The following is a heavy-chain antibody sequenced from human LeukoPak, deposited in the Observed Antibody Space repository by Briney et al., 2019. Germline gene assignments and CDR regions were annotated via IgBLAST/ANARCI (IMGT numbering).Heavy chain of an antibody. CDR1: GYSISSTSW. D-gene: IGHD1-1*01. Sequence: SDTLSLTCAVSGYSISSTSWWGWIRPPPGKGLEWIGYIYYSGSTYYNPSLKSRVTMSVDTSKNQFSLKLSSVTAVDTAVYYCARTNERERGGESFHFWGQGTMVTVSS. CDR2: IYYSGST. CDR3: ARTNERERGGESFHF. V-gene: IGHV4-28*01. J-gene: IGHJ3*01.